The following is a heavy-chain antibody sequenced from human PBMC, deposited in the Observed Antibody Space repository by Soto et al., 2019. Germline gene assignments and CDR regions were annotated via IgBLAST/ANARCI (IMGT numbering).Heavy chain of an antibody. CDR3: AKLATRGLLLGELSLSRPGRYIYVMDV. Sequence: DAQLLESGGGLIQPGGSLRLSCAASEFTFSIYAMHWVRQAPGKGLEWVASITGSGGNTYYADSVKGRFTISRDNSNFPLCLQMNSLRADDTAVYFCAKLATRGLLLGELSLSRPGRYIYVMDVWGQGTTVAVSS. CDR2: ITGSGGNT. J-gene: IGHJ6*02. D-gene: IGHD3-16*02. V-gene: IGHV3-23*01. CDR1: EFTFSIYA.